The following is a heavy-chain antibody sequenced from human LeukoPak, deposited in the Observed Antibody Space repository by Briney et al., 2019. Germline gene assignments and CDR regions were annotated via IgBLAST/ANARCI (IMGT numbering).Heavy chain of an antibody. CDR1: AHIFTYYY. CDR3: ARDSKVTGTSFDC. CDR2: MNVDSGGT. J-gene: IGHJ4*02. V-gene: IGHV1-2*02. Sequence: ASVTVSYTSSAHIFTYYYMHWVRQAPGQGLEWMGWMNVDSGGTKYAQKFQGRVTMTRDTSVSTAFMDLTRLTSDDTAVYYCARDSKVTGTSFDCWGQGTLVTVSS. D-gene: IGHD2-21*02.